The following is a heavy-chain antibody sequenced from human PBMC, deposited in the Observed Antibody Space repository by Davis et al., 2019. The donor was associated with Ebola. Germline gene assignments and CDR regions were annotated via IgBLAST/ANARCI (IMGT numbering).Heavy chain of an antibody. CDR3: ATGGGYLFDY. J-gene: IGHJ4*02. D-gene: IGHD3-16*01. Sequence: GGSLRLSCAASGFTFDDYAMHWVRQAPGKGLEWVSGISWNSGSIGYADSVKGRFTISRDNAKNSLYLQMNSLRAEDTALYYCATGGGYLFDYWGQGTLVTVSS. CDR1: GFTFDDYA. V-gene: IGHV3-9*01. CDR2: ISWNSGSI.